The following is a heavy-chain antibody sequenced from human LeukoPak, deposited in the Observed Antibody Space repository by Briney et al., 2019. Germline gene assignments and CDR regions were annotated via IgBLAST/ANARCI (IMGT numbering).Heavy chain of an antibody. J-gene: IGHJ4*02. V-gene: IGHV3-74*01. CDR3: TTPLQVGATGGY. Sequence: PGGSLRLSCAASGSTFNTYWMHWVRQAPGKGLVWVSRINSDGSDTKYADSVKGRFTISRDNAKNTLYLQMNSLRAEDTAIYYCTTPLQVGATGGYWGQGTLVTVSS. D-gene: IGHD1-26*01. CDR1: GSTFNTYW. CDR2: INSDGSDT.